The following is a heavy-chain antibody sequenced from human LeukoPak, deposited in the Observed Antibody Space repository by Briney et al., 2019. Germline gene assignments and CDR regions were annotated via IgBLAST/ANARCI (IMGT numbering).Heavy chain of an antibody. J-gene: IGHJ4*02. D-gene: IGHD5-18*01. V-gene: IGHV4-59*11. CDR2: VFDSGRT. CDR1: GGSMTTHH. Sequence: SETLSLTCTVSGGSMTTHHWNWIRQTPGKGREGIGYVFDSGRTKVTPSLTSRVTLSTDTSKNQLSLRLSSVTAADTAVYYCTTIKRGDIFGYFDFWGQGILVTVSS. CDR3: TTIKRGDIFGYFDF.